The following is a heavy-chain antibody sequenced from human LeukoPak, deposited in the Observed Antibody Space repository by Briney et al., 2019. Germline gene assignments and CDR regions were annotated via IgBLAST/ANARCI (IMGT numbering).Heavy chain of an antibody. J-gene: IGHJ3*02. CDR3: ARLDGYNLLLSFDI. D-gene: IGHD5-24*01. CDR1: DGSINNYY. CDR2: IYYSGST. Sequence: SETLSLTCTVSDGSINNYYWSWIRQPPGKGLEWIGYIYYSGSTNYNPSLKSRVTISLDTSKNQFSVKLSSVTAADTAVYYCARLDGYNLLLSFDIWGQGTMVTVSS. V-gene: IGHV4-59*08.